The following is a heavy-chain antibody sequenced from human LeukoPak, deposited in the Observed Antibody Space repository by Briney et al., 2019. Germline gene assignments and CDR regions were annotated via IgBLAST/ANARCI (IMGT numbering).Heavy chain of an antibody. CDR3: ARGAGSSGYFDY. CDR1: GGSISSGGYS. CDR2: IYYSGST. Sequence: SQTLSLTCTVSGGSISSGGYSWSWIRQHPGKGLEWIGYIYYSGSTYYNPSLKSRVTISVDTSKNQFSLKLSSVTAADTAVYYCARGAGSSGYFDYWGQGTLVTVSS. D-gene: IGHD3-22*01. J-gene: IGHJ4*02. V-gene: IGHV4-31*03.